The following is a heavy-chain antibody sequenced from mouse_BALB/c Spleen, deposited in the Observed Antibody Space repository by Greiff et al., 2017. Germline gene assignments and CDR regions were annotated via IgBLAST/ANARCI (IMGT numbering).Heavy chain of an antibody. D-gene: IGHD1-2*01. CDR2: ISSGSSTI. CDR3: AITTATAWFAY. V-gene: IGHV5-17*02. CDR1: GFTFSSFG. Sequence: EVQLVESGGGLVQPGGSRKLSCAASGFTFSSFGMHWVRQAPEKGLEWVAYISSGSSTIYYADTVKGRFTISRDNPKNTLFLQMTSLRSEDTAMYYCAITTATAWFAYWGQGTLVTVSA. J-gene: IGHJ3*01.